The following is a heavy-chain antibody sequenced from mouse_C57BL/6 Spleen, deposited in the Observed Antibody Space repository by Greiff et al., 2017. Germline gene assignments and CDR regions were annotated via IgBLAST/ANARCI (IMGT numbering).Heavy chain of an antibody. CDR3: ARWDDYDGYWYFDV. CDR2: IDPEDGET. V-gene: IGHV14-2*01. Sequence: VQLQQSGAELVKPGASVKLSCTASGFNIKDYYMHWVKQRTEQGLEWIGRIDPEDGETKYAPKVQGKATITADTSSNTAYLQLSSLTSEDTAVYYWARWDDYDGYWYFDVWGTGTTVTVSS. J-gene: IGHJ1*03. CDR1: GFNIKDYY. D-gene: IGHD2-4*01.